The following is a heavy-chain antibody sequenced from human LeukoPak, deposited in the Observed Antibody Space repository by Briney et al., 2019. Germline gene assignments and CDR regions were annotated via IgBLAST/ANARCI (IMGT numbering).Heavy chain of an antibody. CDR1: GGSFSGYY. CDR3: ARDSPSGSLD. J-gene: IGHJ4*02. Sequence: SETLSLTCAVYGGSFSGYYWSWIRQPPGKGLEWIGEINHSGSTNYNPSLKSRVTISVDTSKNQFSLKLSSVTAADTAVYYCARDSPSGSLDWGQGTLVTVSS. V-gene: IGHV4-34*01. CDR2: INHSGST. D-gene: IGHD1-26*01.